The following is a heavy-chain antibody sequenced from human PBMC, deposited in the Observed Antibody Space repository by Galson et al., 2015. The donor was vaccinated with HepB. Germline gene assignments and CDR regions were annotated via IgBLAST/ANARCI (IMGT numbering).Heavy chain of an antibody. CDR3: ARAYCGGGCYPREDYMDV. CDR1: EDSVSSNSAA. J-gene: IGHJ6*03. D-gene: IGHD2-21*01. V-gene: IGHV6-1*01. Sequence: CAISEDSVSSNSAAWNWIRQSPSRGLEWLGRTYYRSKWYNDYAVSEKSRITINPDTSKNQFSLQLNSVTPEDTAVYYCARAYCGGGCYPREDYMDVWGKGTTVTVSS. CDR2: TYYRSKWYN.